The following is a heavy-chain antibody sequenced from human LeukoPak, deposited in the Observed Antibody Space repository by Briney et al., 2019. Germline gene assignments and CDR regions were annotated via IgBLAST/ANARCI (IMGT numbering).Heavy chain of an antibody. J-gene: IGHJ5*02. D-gene: IGHD5/OR15-5a*01. V-gene: IGHV4-34*01. CDR2: INHSGST. CDR3: ARGLSSPFDP. Sequence: SETLSLTCAVYGGSFSGYYWSWIRQPPGKGLEWIGEINHSGSTNYNPSLKSRVTISVDTSKNQFSLKLSSVTAADTAAYYCARGLSSPFDPWGQGTLVTVSS. CDR1: GGSFSGYY.